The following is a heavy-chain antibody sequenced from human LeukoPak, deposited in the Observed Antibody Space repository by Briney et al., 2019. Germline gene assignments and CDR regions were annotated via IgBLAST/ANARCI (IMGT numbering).Heavy chain of an antibody. V-gene: IGHV1-2*02. CDR3: ARGDVRITIFGVAPFDP. J-gene: IGHJ5*02. Sequence: ASVKVSCKASGYTFTSYGISWVRQAPGQGLEWMGWINPNSGGTNYAQKFQGRVTMTRDTSISTAYMELSRLRSDDTAVYYCARGDVRITIFGVAPFDPWGQGTLVTVSS. D-gene: IGHD3-3*01. CDR2: INPNSGGT. CDR1: GYTFTSYG.